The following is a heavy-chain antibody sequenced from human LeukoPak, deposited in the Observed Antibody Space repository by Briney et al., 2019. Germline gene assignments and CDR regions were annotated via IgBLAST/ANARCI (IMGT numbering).Heavy chain of an antibody. CDR2: IYYNGNT. V-gene: IGHV4-59*12. CDR3: ARSHPGSCYETDY. CDR1: DGSINSYY. J-gene: IGHJ4*02. Sequence: SETLSLTCSVSDGSINSYYWNWIRRPPGKGLEWIGYIYYNGNTNYSPSLKSRVTMSVDTSKNQFSLKLNSVTAADTAVYYCARSHPGSCYETDYWGQGTLVTVSS. D-gene: IGHD1-26*01.